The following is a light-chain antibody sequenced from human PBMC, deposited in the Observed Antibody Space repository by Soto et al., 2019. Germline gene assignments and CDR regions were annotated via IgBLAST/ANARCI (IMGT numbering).Light chain of an antibody. CDR2: DSS. CDR3: QQYNNWYT. Sequence: DIVMTQSPATLSVSPGARATLSCRASHSVSSNLAWYQQKPGQAPRLLIYDSSTMATGIPSRFSGSGSGTEFTLTISSLQSEDFAVYNSQQYNNWYTFGQGTKLEIK. V-gene: IGKV3-15*01. J-gene: IGKJ2*01. CDR1: HSVSSN.